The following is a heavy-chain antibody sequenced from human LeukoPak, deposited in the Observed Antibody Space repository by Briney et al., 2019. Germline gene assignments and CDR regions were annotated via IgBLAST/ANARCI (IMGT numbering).Heavy chain of an antibody. CDR3: ARVFYYDSSGYYRSAEYFQH. Sequence: SVKVSCKASGYTLTGYYMHWVRQAPGQGLEWMGRIIPIFGTANYAQKFQGRVTITTDESTSTAYMELSSLRSEDTAVYYCARVFYYDSSGYYRSAEYFQHWGQGTLVTVSS. V-gene: IGHV1-69*05. D-gene: IGHD3-22*01. CDR1: GYTLTGYY. J-gene: IGHJ1*01. CDR2: IIPIFGTA.